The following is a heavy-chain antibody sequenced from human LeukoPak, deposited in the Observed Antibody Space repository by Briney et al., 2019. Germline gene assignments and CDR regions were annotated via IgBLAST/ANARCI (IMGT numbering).Heavy chain of an antibody. V-gene: IGHV4-38-2*01. CDR3: ARQWRDGRTAPTLP. D-gene: IGHD6-19*01. CDR2: IYHSGST. Sequence: SETLSLTCAVSGYSISSGYYWGWIRQPPGKGLEWIGSIYHSGSTYYNPSLKSRVTISVDTSKNQFSLKLSSVTAADTAVYYCARQWRDGRTAPTLPWGQGTLVTVSS. CDR1: GYSISSGYY. J-gene: IGHJ5*02.